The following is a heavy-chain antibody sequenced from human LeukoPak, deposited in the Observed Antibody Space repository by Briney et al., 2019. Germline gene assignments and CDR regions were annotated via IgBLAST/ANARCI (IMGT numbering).Heavy chain of an antibody. D-gene: IGHD6-19*01. CDR2: IYYSGSN. CDR3: ARAFSSGWYPFSIGGLWFDF. V-gene: IGHV4-59*13. CDR1: GGPISSYY. J-gene: IGHJ4*02. Sequence: SDTLSLLCTVSGGPISSYYGSWIRQPPGKGLEGIGYIYYSGSNNCNPSLKSRVTVSVDTSKNQFSLKLSSVTAADTAVYYCARAFSSGWYPFSIGGLWFDFWGQGTLVTVSS.